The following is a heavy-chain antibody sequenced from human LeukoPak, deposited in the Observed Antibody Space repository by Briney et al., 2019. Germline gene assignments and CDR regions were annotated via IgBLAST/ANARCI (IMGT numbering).Heavy chain of an antibody. D-gene: IGHD3-22*01. CDR1: GFSFSAYG. CDR3: ATGGGFYYGH. Sequence: GGSLRLSCAASGFSFSAYGMHWVRQAPGKGLEWVAAAQGDGRLQYYADSVKGRFTISKDISKSTLYVQMNSLRAEDTAVYYCATGGGFYYGHWGQGTLVTVSS. CDR2: AQGDGRLQ. V-gene: IGHV3-30*02. J-gene: IGHJ4*02.